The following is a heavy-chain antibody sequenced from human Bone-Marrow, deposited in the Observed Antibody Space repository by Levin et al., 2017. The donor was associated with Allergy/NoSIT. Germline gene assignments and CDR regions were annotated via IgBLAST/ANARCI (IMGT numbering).Heavy chain of an antibody. Sequence: SETLSLTCTVSGGSVKSDRSYWSWIRQPPGTGLDWIGYIYHSGSGNHNPSLKSRVAMSVDTSKNQFSLKLSSVTAADTAVYYCARSRGGVALDLWGRGTLVTVSS. J-gene: IGHJ2*01. CDR3: ARSRGGVALDL. D-gene: IGHD3-3*01. CDR1: GGSVKSDRSY. V-gene: IGHV4-61*01. CDR2: IYHSGSG.